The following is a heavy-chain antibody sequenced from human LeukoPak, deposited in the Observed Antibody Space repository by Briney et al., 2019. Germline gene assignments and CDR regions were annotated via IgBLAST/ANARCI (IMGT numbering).Heavy chain of an antibody. J-gene: IGHJ4*02. CDR1: GFTVSSNY. V-gene: IGHV3-21*01. Sequence: GGSLRLSCAASGFTVSSNYMSWVRQAPGKGLEWVSAISSSSSDIYYTDSVKGRFTISRDNANNFLYLQVSSLRAEDTAVYYCATGYTSGTRIDYWGQGTLVSVSS. CDR2: ISSSSSDI. CDR3: ATGYTSGTRIDY. D-gene: IGHD6-19*01.